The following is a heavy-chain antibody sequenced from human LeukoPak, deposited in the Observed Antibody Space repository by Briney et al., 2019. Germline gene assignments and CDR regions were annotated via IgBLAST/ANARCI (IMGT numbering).Heavy chain of an antibody. CDR3: ARDRGLRYYDILTGYYEHS. V-gene: IGHV3-11*01. CDR1: GFTFSDYY. J-gene: IGHJ4*02. D-gene: IGHD3-9*01. Sequence: GGSLRLSCAASGFTFSDYYMSWIRQAPGKGLEWVSYISSSGSTIYYADSVKGRFTISRDNAKNSLYLQMNSLRAEDTAVYYCARDRGLRYYDILTGYYEHSWGQGTLVTVSS. CDR2: ISSSGSTI.